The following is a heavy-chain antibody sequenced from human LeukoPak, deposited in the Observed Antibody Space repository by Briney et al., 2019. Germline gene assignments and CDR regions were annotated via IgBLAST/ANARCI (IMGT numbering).Heavy chain of an antibody. CDR2: ISGSGGST. V-gene: IGHV3-23*01. Sequence: GGSLRLSCAASGFTVSSNYMSWVRQAPGKGLEWVSAISGSGGSTYYADSVKGRFTISRDNSKNTLYLQMNSLRAEDTAVYYCAKAPLTPGRRGVIFDIWGQGTMVTVSS. J-gene: IGHJ3*02. D-gene: IGHD3-9*01. CDR1: GFTVSSNY. CDR3: AKAPLTPGRRGVIFDI.